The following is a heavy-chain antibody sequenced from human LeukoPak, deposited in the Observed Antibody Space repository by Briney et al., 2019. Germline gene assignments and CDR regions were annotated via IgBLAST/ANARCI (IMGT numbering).Heavy chain of an antibody. J-gene: IGHJ4*02. V-gene: IGHV5-51*01. Sequence: GESLKISCQSSGYSFTSYWIGWVRQMPGKGPECMGIIYPGDSDTRYSPSFQGQVTISADKSISTAYLQWSSLKASDTAMYYCARPLYDRSGYYSPFDYWGQGTLVTVSS. CDR3: ARPLYDRSGYYSPFDY. CDR2: IYPGDSDT. CDR1: GYSFTSYW. D-gene: IGHD3-22*01.